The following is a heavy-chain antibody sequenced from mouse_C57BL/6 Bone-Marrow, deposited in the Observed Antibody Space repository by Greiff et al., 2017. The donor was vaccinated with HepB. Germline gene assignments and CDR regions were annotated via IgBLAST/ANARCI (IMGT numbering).Heavy chain of an antibody. Sequence: QVQLQQSGPGLVQPSQSLSITCTVSGFSLTSYGVHWVRQSPGKGLEWLGVIWSGGSTDYNAAFISRLSISKDNSKSQVFFKMNSLQADDTAIYYCARRRGGSPFAYWGQGTLVTVSA. D-gene: IGHD1-1*01. CDR2: IWSGGST. J-gene: IGHJ3*01. CDR1: GFSLTSYG. CDR3: ARRRGGSPFAY. V-gene: IGHV2-2*01.